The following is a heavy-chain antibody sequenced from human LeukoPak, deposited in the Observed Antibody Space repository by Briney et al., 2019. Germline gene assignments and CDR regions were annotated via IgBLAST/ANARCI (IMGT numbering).Heavy chain of an antibody. J-gene: IGHJ4*02. V-gene: IGHV3-74*01. CDR3: ARDPSGSSIVDY. CDR2: INTDGSST. D-gene: IGHD3-10*01. CDR1: GFTFSSYW. Sequence: GGSLRLSCAASGFTFSSYWMHWVRQAPGKGLVWVSRINTDGSSTSYADSVKGRFTISGDNAKNTLYLQMNSLRAEDTAVYYCARDPSGSSIVDYWGQGTLVTVSS.